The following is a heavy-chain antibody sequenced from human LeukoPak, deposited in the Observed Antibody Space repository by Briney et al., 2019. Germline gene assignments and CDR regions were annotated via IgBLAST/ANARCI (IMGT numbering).Heavy chain of an antibody. Sequence: GGSLRLSCAASGFTFSNYEMNWVRQAPGKGLEWVSYISSTGGTIFYADSAKGRFTISRDNAKNSLYLQMNSLRAEDTAVYYCARDYYDSSGYYAGFGYWGQGTLVTVSS. V-gene: IGHV3-48*03. D-gene: IGHD3-22*01. J-gene: IGHJ4*02. CDR1: GFTFSNYE. CDR3: ARDYYDSSGYYAGFGY. CDR2: ISSTGGTI.